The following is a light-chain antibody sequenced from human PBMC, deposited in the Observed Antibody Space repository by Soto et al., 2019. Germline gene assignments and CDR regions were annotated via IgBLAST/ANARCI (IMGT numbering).Light chain of an antibody. J-gene: IGKJ1*01. CDR2: AES. Sequence: DIKMTQSPASVSASVRGRITITWRASQTISSWWAWYQQKPGKAHNLLIYAESSLQSGVHSRFSGSRSGPDFTLTISSLQHEDFATYYCQQSYSSPPTFGQGTKVDIK. CDR3: QQSYSSPPT. V-gene: IGKV1-39*01. CDR1: QTISSW.